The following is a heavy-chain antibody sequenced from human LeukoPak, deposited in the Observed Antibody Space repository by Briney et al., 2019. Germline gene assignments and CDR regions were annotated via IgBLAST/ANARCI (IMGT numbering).Heavy chain of an antibody. Sequence: SETLSLTCAVYGGSFSGYDWSWIRQPPGKGLEWIGEINHSGSTNYNPSLKSRVTISVDTSKNQFSMKLSSVTAADTAVYYCARGSSGWYLDFDYWGQGTLVTVSS. D-gene: IGHD6-19*01. J-gene: IGHJ4*02. V-gene: IGHV4-34*01. CDR3: ARGSSGWYLDFDY. CDR2: INHSGST. CDR1: GGSFSGYD.